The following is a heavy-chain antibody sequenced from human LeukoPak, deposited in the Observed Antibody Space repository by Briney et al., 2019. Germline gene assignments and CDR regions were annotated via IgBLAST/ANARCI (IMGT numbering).Heavy chain of an antibody. D-gene: IGHD2-2*01. Sequence: TSVKLSCKVSGYTLTELSIHWVRQSPGKGLEWRGGFDPEYGETIYAHKFQVRSTMTEDTSTDTAYMEMSSLSSEDTAVSYCATARGSLYQLLPFDYWGQGTLVTVSS. CDR1: GYTLTELS. CDR2: FDPEYGET. CDR3: ATARGSLYQLLPFDY. J-gene: IGHJ4*02. V-gene: IGHV1-24*01.